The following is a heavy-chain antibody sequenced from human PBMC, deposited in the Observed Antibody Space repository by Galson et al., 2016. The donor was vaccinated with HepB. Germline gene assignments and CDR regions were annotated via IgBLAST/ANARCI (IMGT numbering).Heavy chain of an antibody. J-gene: IGHJ5*02. Sequence: TLSLTCTVSGGSIRSGGYYWSWIRQHPGKGLEWIGYIYYRGSTYYNASPKSRVTLSVDASKNQLSLKLSSVTAADTAMFYGTVASGSYYVVGRWVDTWGQGTLVTVSS. CDR2: IYYRGST. CDR3: TVASGSYYVVGRWVDT. V-gene: IGHV4-31*03. CDR1: GGSIRSGGYY. D-gene: IGHD3-10*01.